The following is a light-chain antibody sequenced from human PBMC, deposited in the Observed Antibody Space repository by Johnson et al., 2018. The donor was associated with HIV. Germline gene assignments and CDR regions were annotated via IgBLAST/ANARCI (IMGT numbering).Light chain of an antibody. V-gene: IGLV1-47*01. J-gene: IGLJ1*01. CDR1: SSNIGNNY. CDR2: RNN. Sequence: QPVLTQPPSVSAAPGQKVTISCSGSSSNIGNNYVSWYQQVPGTAPKLLIYRNNQRPSGVPDRFSGSKSGTSASLAISGLQAEDEADYYCAAWDDSLNGFYVFGTGTKVTVL. CDR3: AAWDDSLNGFYV.